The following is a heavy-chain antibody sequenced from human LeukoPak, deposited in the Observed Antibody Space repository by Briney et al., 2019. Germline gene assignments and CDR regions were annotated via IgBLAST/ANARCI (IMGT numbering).Heavy chain of an antibody. CDR1: GFTFSSYW. CDR3: ARRASTERGHSYGLDY. D-gene: IGHD5-18*01. J-gene: IGHJ4*02. CDR2: ISSSSDYI. V-gene: IGHV3-21*01. Sequence: GGSLRLSCAASGFTFSSYWMSWVRQAPGKGLEWVSSISSSSDYIYYSDSVKGRFTISRDNAKNSLYLQMSSLRAEDTAVYYCARRASTERGHSYGLDYWGQGTLVTVSS.